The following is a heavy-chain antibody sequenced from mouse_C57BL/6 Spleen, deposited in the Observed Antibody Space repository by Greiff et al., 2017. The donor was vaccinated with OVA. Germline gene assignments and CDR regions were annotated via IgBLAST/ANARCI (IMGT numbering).Heavy chain of an antibody. CDR1: GYTFTSYW. Sequence: VQLQQPGAELVKPGASVKMSCKASGYTFTSYWITWVKQRPGQGLEWIGDIYPGSGSTNYNEKFKSKATLTVDTSSSTAYMQLSSLTSEDSAVYYCAGYYYGSRGSFDYWGQGTTLTVSS. V-gene: IGHV1-55*01. D-gene: IGHD1-1*01. J-gene: IGHJ2*01. CDR2: IYPGSGST. CDR3: AGYYYGSRGSFDY.